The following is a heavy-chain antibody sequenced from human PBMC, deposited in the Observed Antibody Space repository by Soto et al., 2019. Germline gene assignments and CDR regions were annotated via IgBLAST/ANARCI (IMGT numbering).Heavy chain of an antibody. CDR1: GGSISSYY. Sequence: SETLSLTCTVSGGSISSYYWSWIRQPPGKGLEWIGYIYYSGSTNYNPSLKSRVTISVDTSKNQFSLKLSSVTAADTAVYYCARLITMVRGVIITGPWFDPWGQGTLVTVSS. CDR3: ARLITMVRGVIITGPWFDP. V-gene: IGHV4-59*01. D-gene: IGHD3-10*01. CDR2: IYYSGST. J-gene: IGHJ5*02.